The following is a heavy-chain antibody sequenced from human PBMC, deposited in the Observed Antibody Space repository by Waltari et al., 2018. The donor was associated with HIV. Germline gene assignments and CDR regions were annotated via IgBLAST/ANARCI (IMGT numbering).Heavy chain of an antibody. CDR1: GYPFTSFG. CDR2: ITPNNGKT. J-gene: IGHJ4*02. CDR3: ARDRVKFLGITRYFDQ. D-gene: IGHD3-3*01. V-gene: IGHV1-18*01. Sequence: QIHMVQSAAEVKKPGASIKVSCETSGYPFTSFGIAWVRQAPGRGLEWRGWITPNNGKTEYKKMFRGRVTLTKDTSTATAYMELTGLTSDDTAVYYCARDRVKFLGITRYFDQWGQGTLVTVSS.